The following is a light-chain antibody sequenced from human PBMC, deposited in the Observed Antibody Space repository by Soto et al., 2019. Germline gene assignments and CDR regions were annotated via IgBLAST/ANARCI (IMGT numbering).Light chain of an antibody. Sequence: DIQITQSPSSLSASVAESFTITCRASQGINIFLAWFQQKPGKAPNLLISAASTLQSGVPSRFSGSGSETEFTPTITSLQPEDSATYYCQQRNSYPRTFGQGTKVDTK. J-gene: IGKJ2*01. CDR1: QGINIF. CDR2: AAS. V-gene: IGKV1-9*01. CDR3: QQRNSYPRT.